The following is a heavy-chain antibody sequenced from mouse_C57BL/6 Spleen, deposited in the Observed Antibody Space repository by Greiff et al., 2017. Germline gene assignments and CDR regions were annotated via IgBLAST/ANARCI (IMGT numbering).Heavy chain of an antibody. J-gene: IGHJ4*01. V-gene: IGHV5-4*01. CDR1: GFTFSSYA. CDR3: ARDGKGYAMGC. Sequence: EVKVVESGGGLVKPGGSLKLSCAASGFTFSSYAMSWVRQTPEKRLEWVATISDGGSYTYYPDNVKGRFTISRNNAKNNLYLQKSHLTSEDTAMYYCARDGKGYAMGCWGQTPSVTFSS. CDR2: ISDGGSYT. D-gene: IGHD2-1*01.